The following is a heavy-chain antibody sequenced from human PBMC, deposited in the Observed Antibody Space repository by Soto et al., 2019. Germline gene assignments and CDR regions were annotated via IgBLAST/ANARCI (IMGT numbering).Heavy chain of an antibody. D-gene: IGHD5-12*01. V-gene: IGHV1-69*12. CDR1: GGTFSSYA. CDR2: IGPIVDTS. Sequence: QVQLVQSGAEVRQPASSVKVSCKTSGGTFSSYAISWVRQAPGQGLEWMGGIGPIVDTSTYAQKFQGRVTITADESTSTAYMELSSLRSDDTAIYYCVRVVAIPGYPDNWGQGTLVTVSS. CDR3: VRVVAIPGYPDN. J-gene: IGHJ4*02.